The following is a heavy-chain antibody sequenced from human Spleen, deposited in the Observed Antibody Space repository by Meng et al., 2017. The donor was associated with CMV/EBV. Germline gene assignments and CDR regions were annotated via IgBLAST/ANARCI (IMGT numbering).Heavy chain of an antibody. CDR3: ARDDSSTWHRNFDS. D-gene: IGHD6-13*01. V-gene: IGHV4-39*07. J-gene: IGHJ4*02. CDR1: GGSISRSPYY. Sequence: SETLSLTCTVSGGSISRSPYYWDWIRQSPGKGLEWIGGVYYSGITYYNPSFKSRVTLSADKSKNQFSLKLTSVTAADTAVYYCARDDSSTWHRNFDSWGQGILVTVSS. CDR2: VYYSGIT.